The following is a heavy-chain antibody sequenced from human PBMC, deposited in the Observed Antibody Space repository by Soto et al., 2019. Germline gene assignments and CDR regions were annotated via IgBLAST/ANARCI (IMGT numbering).Heavy chain of an antibody. Sequence: QVQLVQSGAEVKKPGSSVKVSCKASGGTFSSYTISWVRQAPGQGLEWMGRLIPILGIANYAQKFQGRVTITPDKSTSTAYRELSSLRSEDTAVYYCAERELNAFDPWGQGTLVTVSS. CDR1: GGTFSSYT. V-gene: IGHV1-69*02. CDR2: LIPILGIA. D-gene: IGHD1-7*01. J-gene: IGHJ5*02. CDR3: AERELNAFDP.